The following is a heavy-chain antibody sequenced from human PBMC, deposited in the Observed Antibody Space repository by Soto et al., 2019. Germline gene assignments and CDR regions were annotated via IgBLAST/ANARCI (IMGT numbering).Heavy chain of an antibody. J-gene: IGHJ4*02. CDR3: ARNRGGTLDY. Sequence: SLKISCKGSGYTFTSYWITWVRQMPGKGLEWMGRIDPSDSYTNYSPSFQGHVTISADKSISTAYLQWSSLKASDTAMYYCARNRGGTLDYWGQGTLVTVSS. D-gene: IGHD2-15*01. V-gene: IGHV5-10-1*01. CDR2: IDPSDSYT. CDR1: GYTFTSYW.